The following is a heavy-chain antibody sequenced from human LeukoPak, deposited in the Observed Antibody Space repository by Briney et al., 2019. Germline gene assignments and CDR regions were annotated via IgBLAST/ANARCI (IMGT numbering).Heavy chain of an antibody. CDR3: ARGRFCSGGSCYLGY. CDR2: ISAYNGNT. D-gene: IGHD2-15*01. V-gene: IGHV1-18*01. Sequence: ASVKVSCKASGYTFTSYGISWVRQAPGQGLEWMGWISAYNGNTNYAQNLQGRVTMTTDTSTSTAYMELRSLRSDDTAVYYCARGRFCSGGSCYLGYWGQGTLVTVSS. J-gene: IGHJ4*02. CDR1: GYTFTSYG.